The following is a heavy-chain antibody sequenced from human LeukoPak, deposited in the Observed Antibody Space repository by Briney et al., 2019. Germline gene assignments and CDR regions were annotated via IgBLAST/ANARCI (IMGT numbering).Heavy chain of an antibody. CDR2: IWLDGTTK. CDR1: GFIFSSYG. CDR3: ARDSGYRLQTGGFDY. D-gene: IGHD3-16*02. Sequence: PGGSLRLSCEASGFIFSSYGMHWVRQAPGKGLEWVSIIWLDGTTKYYADSVKGRFTISRDNSKNTLYLQMNSLRGEDTAVYYCARDSGYRLQTGGFDYWGQGTLVTVSS. V-gene: IGHV3-33*01. J-gene: IGHJ4*02.